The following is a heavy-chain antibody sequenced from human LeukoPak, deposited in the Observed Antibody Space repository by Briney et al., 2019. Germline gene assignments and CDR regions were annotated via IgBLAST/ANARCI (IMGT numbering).Heavy chain of an antibody. CDR2: IYHRGSI. CDR1: GYSLSSDYY. CDR3: ARRVTVTTDYFDY. D-gene: IGHD4-17*01. V-gene: IGHV4-38-2*01. Sequence: SETLSLTCAVSGYSLSSDYYWGWIRPPPGKGLEYIGSIYHRGSIYYNPSLKSRVTISADTSKNQFSLKLSSVTAAGTAVYFCARRVTVTTDYFDYWGQGTLVTVSS. J-gene: IGHJ4*02.